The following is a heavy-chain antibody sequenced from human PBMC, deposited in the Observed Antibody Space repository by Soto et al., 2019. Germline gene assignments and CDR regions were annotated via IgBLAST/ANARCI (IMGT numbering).Heavy chain of an antibody. J-gene: IGHJ5*02. V-gene: IGHV4-59*01. CDR1: GGSISRYF. Sequence: SETLSLTCTVSGGSISRYFWSWIRQSPGKGLEWIGYIFYTGSTTYNPSLKSRVTISIDTSKNQFSLKLSSLTAADTAVYYCAHFSDLEWFTPWGQGTLVTFSS. CDR3: AHFSDLEWFTP. CDR2: IFYTGST. D-gene: IGHD2-21*01.